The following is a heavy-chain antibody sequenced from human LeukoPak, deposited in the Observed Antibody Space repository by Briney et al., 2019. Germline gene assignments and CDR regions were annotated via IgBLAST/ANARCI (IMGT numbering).Heavy chain of an antibody. D-gene: IGHD1-7*01. CDR3: ARVTSVTGTIFDS. Sequence: PGGSLRLSCAASGFTFSSYEMNWVRQAPGKGLEWVSYISTSGSTIYQADSVKGRFTISRDNAKNTLYLQMSSLRAEDTAVYYCARVTSVTGTIFDSWGQGTLVTVSS. J-gene: IGHJ4*02. CDR2: ISTSGSTI. V-gene: IGHV3-48*03. CDR1: GFTFSSYE.